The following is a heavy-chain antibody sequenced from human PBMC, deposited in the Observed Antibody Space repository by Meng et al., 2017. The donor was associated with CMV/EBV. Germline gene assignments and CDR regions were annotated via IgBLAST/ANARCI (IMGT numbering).Heavy chain of an antibody. CDR2: IIPILGIA. J-gene: IGHJ4*02. V-gene: IGHV1-69*04. D-gene: IGHD2-21*01. Sequence: SVKVSCKASGGTFSSYVISWVRQAPGQGVEWMGRIIPILGIANYAQKFQGRVTITADKSTSTAYMELSSLRSEDTAVYYCASLYCGGDCPIEFEGQFDYWGQGTLVTVSS. CDR3: ASLYCGGDCPIEFEGQFDY. CDR1: GGTFSSYV.